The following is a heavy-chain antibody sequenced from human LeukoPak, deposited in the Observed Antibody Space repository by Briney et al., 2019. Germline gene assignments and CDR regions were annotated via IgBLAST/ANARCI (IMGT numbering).Heavy chain of an antibody. Sequence: GGSLRLSCAASGFTFTNYAMTAVRQGPGKGLEWVSAISDGAGSTYYADSVKGRLPTSRDNSTHTLFLQMNSLTAEDTAVYYCATAASIAGAPGDYWGQGTLVTVSS. CDR3: ATAASIAGAPGDY. D-gene: IGHD1-26*01. CDR2: ISDGAGST. CDR1: GFTFTNYA. V-gene: IGHV3-23*01. J-gene: IGHJ4*02.